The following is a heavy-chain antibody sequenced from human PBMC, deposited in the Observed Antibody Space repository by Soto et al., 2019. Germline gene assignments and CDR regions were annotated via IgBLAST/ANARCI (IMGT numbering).Heavy chain of an antibody. Sequence: EVQLVESGGGLVKPGGSLRLSCAASGFTFSSYSMNWVRQAPGKGLEWVSSISSSSSYIYYADSVKGRFTISRDNAKNSLYLQMNSLRAEDTPLYYCARDRRCSGGSCFDYWGQGTLVTVSS. J-gene: IGHJ4*02. CDR3: ARDRRCSGGSCFDY. CDR1: GFTFSSYS. D-gene: IGHD2-15*01. V-gene: IGHV3-21*01. CDR2: ISSSSSYI.